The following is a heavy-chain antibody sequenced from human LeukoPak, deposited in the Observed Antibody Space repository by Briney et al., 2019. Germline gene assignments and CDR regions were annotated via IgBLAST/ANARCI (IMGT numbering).Heavy chain of an antibody. J-gene: IGHJ4*02. V-gene: IGHV3-23*01. CDR1: GLTFSNYA. Sequence: PGGSLSLSCAASGLTFSNYAMSWFRQAPGKGLEWVSGITSGFTPHYADSVKGRFTISRDNSKNTFHLQMNSLRAEDTAVYYCAKDYSDSRVGDVFFEYWGQGTLVIVSS. CDR2: ITSGFTP. CDR3: AKDYSDSRVGDVFFEY. D-gene: IGHD1-26*01.